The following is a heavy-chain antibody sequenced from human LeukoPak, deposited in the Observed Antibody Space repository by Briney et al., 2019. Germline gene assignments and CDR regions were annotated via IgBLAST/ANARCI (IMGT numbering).Heavy chain of an antibody. CDR1: GFTFSSYG. CDR2: IWYDGSNK. D-gene: IGHD2-2*01. CDR3: ARDHGYCSSTSCYQDY. J-gene: IGHJ4*02. Sequence: GRSPRLSCAASGFTFSSYGMHWVRQAPGKGLEWVAVIWYDGSNKYYADPVKGRFTISRDNSKNTLYLQMNSLRVEDTAVYYCARDHGYCSSTSCYQDYWGQGTLVTVSS. V-gene: IGHV3-33*01.